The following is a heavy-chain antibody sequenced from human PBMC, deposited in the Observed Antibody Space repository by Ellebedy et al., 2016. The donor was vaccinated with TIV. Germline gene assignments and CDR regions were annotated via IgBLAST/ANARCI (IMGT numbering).Heavy chain of an antibody. Sequence: GESLKISCAASGFTFSGYWMHWVRQAPGRGLVWVSRISNDGSSTSYADSVKGRFTISRDNAKNTLYLQMNSLRAEDTAVYYCARTYYYESSGYYLAYWGQGTLVTVSS. V-gene: IGHV3-74*01. CDR2: ISNDGSST. J-gene: IGHJ4*02. D-gene: IGHD3-22*01. CDR3: ARTYYYESSGYYLAY. CDR1: GFTFSGYW.